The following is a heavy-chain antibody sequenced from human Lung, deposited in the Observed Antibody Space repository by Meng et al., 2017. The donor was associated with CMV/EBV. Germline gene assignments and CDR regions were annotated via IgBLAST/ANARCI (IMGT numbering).Heavy chain of an antibody. V-gene: IGHV3-23*01. CDR3: AKVYQWLLLGPFDY. Sequence: ESLKISCAASRFTFSSYAMTWVRQAPGKGLEWVSVISGSGGKTHYADSVKGRFTISRDNSKNTLFLQMNSLRAEDTAVYYCAKVYQWLLLGPFDYWGQGTXVNGAS. CDR2: ISGSGGKT. J-gene: IGHJ4*02. CDR1: RFTFSSYA. D-gene: IGHD3-22*01.